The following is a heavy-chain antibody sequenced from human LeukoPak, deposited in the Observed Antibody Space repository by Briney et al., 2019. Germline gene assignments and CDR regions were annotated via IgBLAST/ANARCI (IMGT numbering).Heavy chain of an antibody. D-gene: IGHD5-18*01. Sequence: SVKVSCKASGGTFSSYAISWVRQSPGQGLEWMGGIIPIFGTANYAQKFQGRVTITADESTSTAYMELSSLRSEDTAVYYCARGIVDTAMVGIFDYWGQGTLVTVSS. CDR3: ARGIVDTAMVGIFDY. CDR1: GGTFSSYA. J-gene: IGHJ4*02. CDR2: IIPIFGTA. V-gene: IGHV1-69*01.